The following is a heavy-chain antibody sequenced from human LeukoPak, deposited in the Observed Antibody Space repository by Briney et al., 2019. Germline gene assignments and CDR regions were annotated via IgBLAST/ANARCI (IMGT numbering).Heavy chain of an antibody. V-gene: IGHV3-20*04. J-gene: IGHJ1*01. CDR1: GLTFDDYG. D-gene: IGHD3-10*01. CDR3: AIYGSGKYFQH. CDR2: INWNGGST. Sequence: GGSLRLSCAASGLTFDDYGMSWVRQAPGKGLEWVSGINWNGGSTGYADSVKGRFTISRDNAKNSLYLQMNSLSAEDTALYYCAIYGSGKYFQHWGQGTLVTVSS.